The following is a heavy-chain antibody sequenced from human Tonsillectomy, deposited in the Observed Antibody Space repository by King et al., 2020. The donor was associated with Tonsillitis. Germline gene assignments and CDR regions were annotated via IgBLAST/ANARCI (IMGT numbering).Heavy chain of an antibody. CDR2: IYYSGST. V-gene: IGHV4-39*07. Sequence: QLQESGPGLVKPSETLSLTCTVSGGSISSSSYYWGWIRQPPGKGLEWIGSIYYSGSTYYNPSLKSRVTISVDTSKNQFSLKLSSVTAADTAVYYCARSDYDILTLNWFDPWGQGTLVTVSS. CDR3: ARSDYDILTLNWFDP. J-gene: IGHJ5*02. D-gene: IGHD3-9*01. CDR1: GGSISSSSYY.